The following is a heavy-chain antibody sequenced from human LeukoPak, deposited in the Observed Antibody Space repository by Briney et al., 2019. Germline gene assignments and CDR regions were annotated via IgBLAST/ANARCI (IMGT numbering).Heavy chain of an antibody. V-gene: IGHV4-31*03. CDR1: GGPISSGGYY. CDR3: AREVGYCSGGSCSYYGMDV. CDR2: IYYSGST. Sequence: SQTLSLTCTVSGGPISSGGYYWSWIRQHPGKGLEWIGYIYYSGSTYYNPSLKSRVTISVDTSKNQFSLKLSSVTAADTAVYYCAREVGYCSGGSCSYYGMDVWGQGTTVTVSS. J-gene: IGHJ6*02. D-gene: IGHD2-15*01.